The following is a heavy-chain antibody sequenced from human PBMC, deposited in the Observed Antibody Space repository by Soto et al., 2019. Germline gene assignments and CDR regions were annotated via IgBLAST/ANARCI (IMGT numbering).Heavy chain of an antibody. CDR1: GGTFSSYA. CDR3: ASMLYYYDSSGTYDY. J-gene: IGHJ4*02. CDR2: IIPIFGTA. V-gene: IGHV1-69*06. D-gene: IGHD3-22*01. Sequence: GASVKVSCKASGGTFSSYAISWVRQAPGQGPEWMGGIIPIFGTANYAQKFQGRVTITADKSTSTAYMELSSLRSEDTAVYYCASMLYYYDSSGTYDYWSQGTLVTVSS.